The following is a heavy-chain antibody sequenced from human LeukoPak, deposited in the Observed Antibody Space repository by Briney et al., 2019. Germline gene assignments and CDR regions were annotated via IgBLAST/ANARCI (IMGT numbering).Heavy chain of an antibody. CDR1: GFTFSSYW. Sequence: GGSLRLSCAASGFTFSSYWMHWVRQVPGKGLMWVSHISTDGTTTNYADSVKGRFTISRDNARDTLYLQLNSLRAEDTAIYYCARSLGYSSGAWGQGTLVTVSS. D-gene: IGHD2-15*01. V-gene: IGHV3-74*01. J-gene: IGHJ4*02. CDR2: ISTDGTTT. CDR3: ARSLGYSSGA.